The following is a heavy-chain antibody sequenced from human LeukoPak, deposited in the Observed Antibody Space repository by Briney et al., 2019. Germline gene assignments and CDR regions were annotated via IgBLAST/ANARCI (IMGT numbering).Heavy chain of an antibody. Sequence: GGSLRLSCAVSGFTVSSNYMSWVRQAPGKGLEWVSVIYSGGSRDYADSVKGRFTISRGNSKNTLYLQMNSLRAEDTAVYYCARPYYDYGDGMDVWGQGTTVTVSS. CDR3: ARPYYDYGDGMDV. D-gene: IGHD3-22*01. V-gene: IGHV3-66*04. J-gene: IGHJ6*02. CDR2: IYSGGSR. CDR1: GFTVSSNY.